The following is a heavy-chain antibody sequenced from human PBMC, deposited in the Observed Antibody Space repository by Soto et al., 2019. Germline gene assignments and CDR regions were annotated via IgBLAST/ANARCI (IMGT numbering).Heavy chain of an antibody. D-gene: IGHD2-15*01. CDR1: GGSISSYY. V-gene: IGHV4-59*01. Sequence: SETLSLTCTVSGGSISSYYWSWIRQPPGKGLEWIGYIYYSGSTNYNPSLKSRATISIDTSKNRFSLKLTSVSAADTAIYYCARGYGGTIDYWGLGNLVTVSS. CDR2: IYYSGST. CDR3: ARGYGGTIDY. J-gene: IGHJ4*02.